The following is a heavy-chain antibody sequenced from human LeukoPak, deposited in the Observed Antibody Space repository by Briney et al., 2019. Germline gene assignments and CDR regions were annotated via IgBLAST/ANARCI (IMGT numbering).Heavy chain of an antibody. CDR1: GGSISSSSYY. V-gene: IGHV4-39*01. D-gene: IGHD4-17*01. CDR2: VYYSGST. J-gene: IGHJ4*02. CDR3: VRRDYGHGNVDY. Sequence: PSETLSLTCTVSGGSISSSSYYWVWIRQPPGKGLEWIGSVYYSGSTYHNPSLKSRVTISVDTSKNQFSLKLSSVTAADTAFYYCVRRDYGHGNVDYWGQGTLVTVSS.